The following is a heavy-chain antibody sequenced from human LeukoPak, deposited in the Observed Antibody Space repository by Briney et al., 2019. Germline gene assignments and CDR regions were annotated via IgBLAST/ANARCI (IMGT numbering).Heavy chain of an antibody. D-gene: IGHD6-13*01. Sequence: SETLSLTCAVYGGSFSGYYWSWICQPPGKGLEWIGEINHSGSTNYNPSLKSRVTISVDTSKNQFSLKLSSVTAADTAVYYCARKQQLVTGNFDYWGQGTLVTVSS. CDR3: ARKQQLVTGNFDY. J-gene: IGHJ4*02. V-gene: IGHV4-34*01. CDR2: INHSGST. CDR1: GGSFSGYY.